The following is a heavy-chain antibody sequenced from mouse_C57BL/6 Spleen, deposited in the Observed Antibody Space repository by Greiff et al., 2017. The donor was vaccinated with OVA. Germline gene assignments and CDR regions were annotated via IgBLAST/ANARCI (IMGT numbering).Heavy chain of an antibody. CDR2: IDPSDSYT. V-gene: IGHV1-50*01. J-gene: IGHJ4*01. CDR3: ARRGMNYDYAMDY. Sequence: VQLQQSGAELVKPGASVKLSCKASGYTFTSYWMQWVKQRPGQGLEWIGEIDPSDSYTNYNQKFKGKATLNVDTSSSTAYMQLSSLTSEDSAVYYCARRGMNYDYAMDYWGQGTSVTVSS. CDR1: GYTFTSYW. D-gene: IGHD2-4*01.